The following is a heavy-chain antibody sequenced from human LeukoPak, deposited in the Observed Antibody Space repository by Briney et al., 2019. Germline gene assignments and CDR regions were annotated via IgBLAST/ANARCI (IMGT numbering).Heavy chain of an antibody. J-gene: IGHJ3*02. CDR1: GYTFTSYG. CDR3: ARVTLSYSNYPIDAFDI. Sequence: ASVKVSCKASGYTFTSYGISWVRQAPGQGLEWMGWISAYNGNTNYAQKLQGRVTMTTDTSTSTAYMELRSLRSDDTAVYYCARVTLSYSNYPIDAFDIWGQGTMVTVSS. V-gene: IGHV1-18*01. CDR2: ISAYNGNT. D-gene: IGHD4-11*01.